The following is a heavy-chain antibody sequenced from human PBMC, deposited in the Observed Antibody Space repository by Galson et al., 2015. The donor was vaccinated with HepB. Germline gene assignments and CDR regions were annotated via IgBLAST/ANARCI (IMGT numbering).Heavy chain of an antibody. Sequence: CAISGDSVSSNSAAWNWIRQSPSRGLEWLGRTYYRSKWYNDYAVSVKGRITINPDTSKNQFSLQLNSVTPEDTAVYYCARDIAAAGCDFCFDYWGQGTLVTVPS. CDR2: TYYRSKWYN. J-gene: IGHJ4*02. V-gene: IGHV6-1*01. CDR3: ARDIAAAGCDFCFDY. D-gene: IGHD6-13*01. CDR1: GDSVSSNSAA.